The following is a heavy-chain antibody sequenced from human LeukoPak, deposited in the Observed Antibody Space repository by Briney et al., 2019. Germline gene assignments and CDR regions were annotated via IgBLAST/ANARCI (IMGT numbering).Heavy chain of an antibody. CDR3: ARVGTWELQRVFDF. CDR1: GFAFSSYA. Sequence: AGGSLRLSCAASGFAFSSYAMNWVRQAPGKGLEWISVISGSGGETYYAGSVKGRFTISRDNAKNSVDLQMDSLRVEDTAVYYCARVGTWELQRVFDFWGQGTLVTVSS. CDR2: ISGSGGET. D-gene: IGHD1-26*01. V-gene: IGHV3-23*01. J-gene: IGHJ4*02.